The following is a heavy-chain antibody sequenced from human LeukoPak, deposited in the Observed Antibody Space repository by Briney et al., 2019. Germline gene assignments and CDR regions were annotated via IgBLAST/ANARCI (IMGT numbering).Heavy chain of an antibody. Sequence: SETLSLTCTVSGGSISSYYWSWIRQPPGKGLEWIGYIYYSGSTNYNPSLKSRVTISVDTSKNHFSLKLSSVTAADTAVYYCARDRRVLRFLEWAPSYGMDVWGQGTTVTVSS. D-gene: IGHD3-3*01. CDR2: IYYSGST. CDR1: GGSISSYY. CDR3: ARDRRVLRFLEWAPSYGMDV. J-gene: IGHJ6*02. V-gene: IGHV4-59*01.